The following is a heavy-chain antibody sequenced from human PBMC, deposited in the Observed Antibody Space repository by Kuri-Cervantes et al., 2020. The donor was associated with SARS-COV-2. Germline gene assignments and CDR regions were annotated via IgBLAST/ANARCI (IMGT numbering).Heavy chain of an antibody. CDR3: ARXVDIVVVPAXQRGWFDP. CDR2: IYXXDSXX. Sequence: GESLKIXXKGSGXXXTSYWXXWVRXMPGKGXEWXXIIYXXDSXXRXSPSFQGQVXISADXSISTAYXXWSSLKASDTAMYYCARXVDIVVVPAXQRGWFDPWGQGTLVTVSS. CDR1: GXXXTSYW. D-gene: IGHD2-2*01. V-gene: IGHV5-51*01. J-gene: IGHJ5*02.